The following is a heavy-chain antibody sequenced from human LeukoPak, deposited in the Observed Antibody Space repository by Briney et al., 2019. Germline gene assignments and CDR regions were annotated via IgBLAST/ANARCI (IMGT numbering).Heavy chain of an antibody. D-gene: IGHD6-6*01. V-gene: IGHV3-30*18. CDR3: AKTPSSVNYWYFDL. CDR2: ISYDGSSR. Sequence: GGSLRLSCAASGFTFSSYSMNWVRQAPGKGLEWVAVISYDGSSRYYADSVKGQVTISRDNSKNTLYLQMNSLRPEDTAIYYCAKTPSSVNYWYFDLWGRGTLVGVFS. CDR1: GFTFSSYS. J-gene: IGHJ2*01.